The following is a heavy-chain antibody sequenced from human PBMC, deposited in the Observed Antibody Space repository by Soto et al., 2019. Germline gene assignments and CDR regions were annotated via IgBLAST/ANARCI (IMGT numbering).Heavy chain of an antibody. D-gene: IGHD3-3*01. CDR2: IYYTGST. CDR3: ASHYDFWSGYFDY. Sequence: SETLSLTCTVSGGSIRSGGYYWTWIRQHPGKGLEWIGYIYYTGSTYYNPSLKSRVTISVDTSKNQFSLKLSSVTAADTAVYYCASHYDFWSGYFDYWGQGTLVTVPS. J-gene: IGHJ4*02. CDR1: GGSIRSGGYY. V-gene: IGHV4-30-4*08.